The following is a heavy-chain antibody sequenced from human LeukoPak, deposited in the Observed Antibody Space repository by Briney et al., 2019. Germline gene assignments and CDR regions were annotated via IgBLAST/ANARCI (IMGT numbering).Heavy chain of an antibody. Sequence: GGSLRLSCAASGFTFSSYSMNWVRQAPGKGLEWVSSISSSSSYIYYADSVKGRFTISRGNAKNSLYLQMNSLRAEDTAVYYCASFAGYYGSGSYYNDYYYMDVWGKGTTVTISS. V-gene: IGHV3-21*01. D-gene: IGHD3-10*01. CDR1: GFTFSSYS. J-gene: IGHJ6*03. CDR3: ASFAGYYGSGSYYNDYYYMDV. CDR2: ISSSSSYI.